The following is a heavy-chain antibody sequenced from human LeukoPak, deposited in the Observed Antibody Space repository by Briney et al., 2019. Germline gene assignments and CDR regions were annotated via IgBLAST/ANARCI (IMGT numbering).Heavy chain of an antibody. D-gene: IGHD3-9*01. J-gene: IGHJ3*02. CDR1: GYSFTSYW. Sequence: GESLKISCKGSGYSFTSYWIGWVRQMPGKGLEWMGIIYPGDSDTRYSPSFQGQVTISADKSISTAYLQWSSLKASDTAMYYCATGYDILTGYHYAFDIWGQGTMVTVSS. CDR3: ATGYDILTGYHYAFDI. V-gene: IGHV5-51*01. CDR2: IYPGDSDT.